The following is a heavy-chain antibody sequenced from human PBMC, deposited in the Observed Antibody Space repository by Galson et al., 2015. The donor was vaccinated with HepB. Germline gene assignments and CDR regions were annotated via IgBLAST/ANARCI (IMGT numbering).Heavy chain of an antibody. D-gene: IGHD5-18*01. Sequence: SLRLPCAASGFALDTYAMSWVRQAPGRGVEWISGISGNGDSTFYADSVKGRFTVSRDNSNNMLYLQMNSLRAEDAGLYFCAKGYGLFDSWGQGILVTVSS. V-gene: IGHV3-23*01. CDR3: AKGYGLFDS. CDR2: ISGNGDST. CDR1: GFALDTYA. J-gene: IGHJ5*01.